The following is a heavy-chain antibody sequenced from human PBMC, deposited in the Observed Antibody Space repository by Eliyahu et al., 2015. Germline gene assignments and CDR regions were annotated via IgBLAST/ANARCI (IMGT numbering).Heavy chain of an antibody. CDR1: GASXXSXX. Sequence: QVQLQESGPGLVKPSETLSLTCXXSGASXXSXXWSWXRQPPGKGLEWIGYIYYSGSTNYNPSLKSRVTISVDTSKNQFSLKLSSVTAADTAVYYCARVVATIGDYYYYMDVWGKGTTVTVSS. V-gene: IGHV4-59*01. J-gene: IGHJ6*03. D-gene: IGHD5-12*01. CDR2: IYYSGST. CDR3: ARVVATIGDYYYYMDV.